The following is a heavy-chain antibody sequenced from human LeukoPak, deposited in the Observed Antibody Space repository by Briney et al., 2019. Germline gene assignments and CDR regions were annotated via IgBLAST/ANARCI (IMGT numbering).Heavy chain of an antibody. CDR3: ARDHGSSGWYETVDY. J-gene: IGHJ4*02. CDR1: GITFGSFA. D-gene: IGHD6-19*01. CDR2: ISKDGSYK. V-gene: IGHV3-30*03. Sequence: GGSLRLSCAASGITFGSFAMHWVRQAPGRGLEWVAVISKDGSYKFYGDPVRGRFSISRDNSKNTLYLQMNSLRAEDTAVYYCARDHGSSGWYETVDYWGQGTLVTVSS.